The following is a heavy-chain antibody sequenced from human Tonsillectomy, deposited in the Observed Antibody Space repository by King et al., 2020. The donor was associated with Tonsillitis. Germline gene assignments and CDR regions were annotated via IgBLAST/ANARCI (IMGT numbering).Heavy chain of an antibody. CDR3: AHASGGEYYFDSSGYTDAFDI. J-gene: IGHJ3*02. V-gene: IGHV3-30*03. CDR2: ISHDGNNK. CDR1: GFTFSSYG. D-gene: IGHD3-22*01. Sequence: VQLVESGGGVVQPGRSLRLSCAASGFTFSSYGMHWVSQAAGKGLEWVAVISHDGNNKYYADSVKGRFTISRDNSKNTLYLQRNSLTAEATAVYYCAHASGGEYYFDSSGYTDAFDIWGQGTMVTVSP.